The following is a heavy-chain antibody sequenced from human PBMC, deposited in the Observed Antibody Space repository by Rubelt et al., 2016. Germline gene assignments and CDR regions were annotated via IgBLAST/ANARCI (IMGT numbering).Heavy chain of an antibody. CDR1: GGSISSGGYY. J-gene: IGHJ5*02. V-gene: IGHV4-31*03. CDR2: IYYSGST. CDR3: ARGGSIAAADSWFDP. D-gene: IGHD6-13*01. Sequence: QVQLQESGPGLVKPSQTLSLTCTVSGGSISSGGYYWSWIRQHPGKGLEWIGSIYYSGSTYYNPSLKSRVTSAVDTSKNQFSLKLSSVTAADTAVYYCARGGSIAAADSWFDPWGQGTLVTVSS.